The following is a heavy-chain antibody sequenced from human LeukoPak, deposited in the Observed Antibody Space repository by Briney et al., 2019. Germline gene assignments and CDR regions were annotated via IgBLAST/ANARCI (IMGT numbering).Heavy chain of an antibody. CDR3: ARDKGGRGFTYGQPLDY. V-gene: IGHV3-11*01. D-gene: IGHD5-18*01. CDR2: ISGSGSPI. J-gene: IGHJ4*02. Sequence: GGSLRLSCTGSEFTFGDYCMSWFRQAPGKGLEWVSYISGSGSPIYDADSVKGRFTVSRDNAKNSLYLQMNSLRAEDTAVYYCARDKGGRGFTYGQPLDYWGQGTLVTVSS. CDR1: EFTFGDYC.